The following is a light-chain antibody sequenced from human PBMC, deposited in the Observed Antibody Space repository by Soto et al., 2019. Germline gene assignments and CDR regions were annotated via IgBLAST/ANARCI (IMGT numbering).Light chain of an antibody. CDR3: AAWDDTVRNYV. Sequence: QPVLTQPPSVSGTPGQRVTISCSGSISNIGSNYVSWFQQLPGTAPKVLSIRNNQRPSGVPDRFSGSKSGTSASLAISGLRSEDEAEYYCAAWDDTVRNYVFGTGTKLTVL. CDR2: RNN. CDR1: ISNIGSNY. J-gene: IGLJ1*01. V-gene: IGLV1-47*01.